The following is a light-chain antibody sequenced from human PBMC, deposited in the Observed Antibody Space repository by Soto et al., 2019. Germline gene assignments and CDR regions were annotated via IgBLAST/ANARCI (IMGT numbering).Light chain of an antibody. CDR2: CAS. V-gene: IGKV3-20*01. CDR1: QSVSSSY. CDR3: QQYGSSPAR. Sequence: EIVLTQSPGTLSLSPGERATLSCRASQSVSSSYLAWYQQKPGQAPRLLIYCASSRATGIPDRFSGSGSGTDFTLTISRLEPEDFAVYYCQQYGSSPARFGGGTKVEIK. J-gene: IGKJ4*02.